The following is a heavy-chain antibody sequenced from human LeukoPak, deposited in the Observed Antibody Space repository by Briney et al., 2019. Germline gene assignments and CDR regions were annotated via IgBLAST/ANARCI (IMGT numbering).Heavy chain of an antibody. V-gene: IGHV1-2*02. CDR1: GYTFTGYY. CDR2: INPNSGGT. J-gene: IGHJ4*02. D-gene: IGHD6-13*01. CDR3: ARDYSSSWYIFSY. Sequence: ASVKVSCKASGYTFTGYYMHWVRQAPGQGLEWMGWINPNSGGTNYAQKFQGRVTMTRDTSISTAYMELSRLRSDDTAVYYCARDYSSSWYIFSYWGQGTLVTVSS.